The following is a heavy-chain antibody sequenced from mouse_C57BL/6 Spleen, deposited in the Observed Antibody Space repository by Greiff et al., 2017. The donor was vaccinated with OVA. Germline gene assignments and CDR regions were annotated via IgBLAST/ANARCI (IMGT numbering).Heavy chain of an antibody. V-gene: IGHV1-82*01. CDR2: ISPGAGDT. Sequence: QVQLKQSGPELVKPGASVQISCKASGYAFSSSWMNWVQQRPGQGLEWIGRISPGAGDTNYHGKFKGKATLTADKSSSTAYMQLSRLTSEDSAVYFCATITTVYFDYWGQGTTLTVSS. CDR1: GYAFSSSW. D-gene: IGHD1-1*01. J-gene: IGHJ2*01. CDR3: ATITTVYFDY.